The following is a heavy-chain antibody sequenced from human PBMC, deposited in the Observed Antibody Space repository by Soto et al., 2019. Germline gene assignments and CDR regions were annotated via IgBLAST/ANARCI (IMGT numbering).Heavy chain of an antibody. CDR3: AKDRADSGGSCYFDY. D-gene: IGHD2-15*01. Sequence: GESLKISCAASGFTFSSYAMSWVRQAPGKGLEWVSAISGSGGSTYYADSVKGRFTISRDNSKNTLYLQMNSLRAEDTAVYYCAKDRADSGGSCYFDYWGQGTLVTVSS. J-gene: IGHJ4*02. CDR2: ISGSGGST. V-gene: IGHV3-23*01. CDR1: GFTFSSYA.